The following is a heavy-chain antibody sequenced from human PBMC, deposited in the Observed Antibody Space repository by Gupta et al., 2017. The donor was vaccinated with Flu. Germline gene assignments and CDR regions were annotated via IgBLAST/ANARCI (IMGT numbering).Heavy chain of an antibody. V-gene: IGHV3-9*01. CDR2: ISWNSGSI. CDR3: AKGWSSGSYEGPLVAFDI. Sequence: EVQLVESGGGLVQPGRSLRLSCAASGFTFDDYAMHWVRQAPGKGLEWVSGISWNSGSIGYADSVKGRFTISRDNAKNSLYLQMNSLRAEDTALYYCAKGWSSGSYEGPLVAFDIWGQGTMVTVSS. D-gene: IGHD1-26*01. CDR1: GFTFDDYA. J-gene: IGHJ3*02.